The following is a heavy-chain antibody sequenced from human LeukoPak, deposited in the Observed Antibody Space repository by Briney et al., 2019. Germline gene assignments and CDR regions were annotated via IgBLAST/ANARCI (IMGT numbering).Heavy chain of an antibody. Sequence: SETLSLTCTVSGGSISSGGYYWSWIRQPPGKGLEWIGYIYHSGSTYYNPSLKSRVTISVDRSKNQLSLKLSSVTAADTAVYYCARVAARALLLDYWGQGTLVTVSS. V-gene: IGHV4-30-2*01. CDR3: ARVAARALLLDY. CDR2: IYHSGST. J-gene: IGHJ4*02. D-gene: IGHD6-6*01. CDR1: GGSISSGGYY.